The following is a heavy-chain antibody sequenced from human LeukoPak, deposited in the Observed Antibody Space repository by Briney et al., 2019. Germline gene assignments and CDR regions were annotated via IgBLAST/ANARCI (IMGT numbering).Heavy chain of an antibody. CDR1: SYTFTNYA. CDR3: AREGLDYGDIEDY. J-gene: IGHJ4*02. Sequence: ASVKVSCKASSYTFTNYAFTWVRQAPGQGLEWMGWISAYNGNTNYAQKLQGRVTMTTDTSTSTAYMELRSLRSEDTAVYYCAREGLDYGDIEDYWGQGTLVTVSS. CDR2: ISAYNGNT. V-gene: IGHV1-18*01. D-gene: IGHD4-17*01.